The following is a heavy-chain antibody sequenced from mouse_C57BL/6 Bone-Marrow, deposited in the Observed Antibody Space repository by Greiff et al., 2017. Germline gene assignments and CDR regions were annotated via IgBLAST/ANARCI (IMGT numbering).Heavy chain of an antibody. CDR2: IYPGDGDT. CDR1: GYAFSSYW. Sequence: VQLQQSGAELVKPGASVKISCKASGYAFSSYWMNWVKQRPGKGLEWIGQIYPGDGDTNYNGKFKGKATLTADKSSSTAYMQLSSLTSADSAVYFCARGIYYGSSFLDYWGQGTTLTVSS. D-gene: IGHD1-1*01. V-gene: IGHV1-80*01. J-gene: IGHJ2*01. CDR3: ARGIYYGSSFLDY.